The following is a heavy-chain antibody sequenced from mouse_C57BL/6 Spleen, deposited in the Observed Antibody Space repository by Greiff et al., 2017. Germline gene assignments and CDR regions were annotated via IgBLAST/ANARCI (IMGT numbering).Heavy chain of an antibody. V-gene: IGHV1-50*01. CDR1: GYTFTSYW. Sequence: QVQLKQPGAELVKPGASVKLSCKASGYTFTSYWMQWVNQRPGQGLEWIGEIDPSDSYTNYNQKFKGKATLTVDTSSSTAYMQLSSLTSEDSAVYYCARSGSKSAMDYWGQGTAVTVSS. CDR3: ARSGSKSAMDY. D-gene: IGHD2-5*01. J-gene: IGHJ4*01. CDR2: IDPSDSYT.